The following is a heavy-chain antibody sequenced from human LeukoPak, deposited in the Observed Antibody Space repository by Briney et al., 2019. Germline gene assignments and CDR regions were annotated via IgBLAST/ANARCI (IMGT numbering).Heavy chain of an antibody. Sequence: ASVKVSCKASGGTFSSYTISWVRQAPGQGLEWMGRIIPILGTANYAQKFQGRVTIPADKSTSTAYMELSSLRSEDTAVYYCAGELLSNQYYYYYYYMDVWGKGTTVTVSS. V-gene: IGHV1-69*08. J-gene: IGHJ6*03. CDR2: IIPILGTA. CDR3: AGELLSNQYYYYYYYMDV. D-gene: IGHD2-2*01. CDR1: GGTFSSYT.